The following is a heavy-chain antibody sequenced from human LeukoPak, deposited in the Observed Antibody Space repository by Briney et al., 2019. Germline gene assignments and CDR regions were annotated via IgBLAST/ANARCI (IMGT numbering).Heavy chain of an antibody. CDR3: ARLGGAQFYFYYYMDV. CDR2: INWDGDSI. Sequence: GGSLRLSCAASGFRFADYGMSWVRHPPGEGLEWVSGINWDGDSIGYAESVKGRFTITRDNDKNSLFLQMNGLRAEDTALYYCARLGGAQFYFYYYMDVWGKGTTVTVSS. V-gene: IGHV3-20*04. D-gene: IGHD1-26*01. CDR1: GFRFADYG. J-gene: IGHJ6*03.